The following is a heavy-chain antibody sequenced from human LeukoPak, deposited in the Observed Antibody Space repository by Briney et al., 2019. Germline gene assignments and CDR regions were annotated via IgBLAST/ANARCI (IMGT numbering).Heavy chain of an antibody. V-gene: IGHV3-23*01. Sequence: TGGSLRLSCAASGFTFSSYAMSWVRQAPEKGLEWVSGISGSGGSTYHADSVKGRFTISRDNSKNTLYLQMNSLRAEDTAVYYCAKIGRRYDFWTGYYEEEVDYMDAWGKGTTVTISS. CDR1: GFTFSSYA. CDR3: AKIGRRYDFWTGYYEEEVDYMDA. D-gene: IGHD3-3*01. CDR2: ISGSGGST. J-gene: IGHJ6*03.